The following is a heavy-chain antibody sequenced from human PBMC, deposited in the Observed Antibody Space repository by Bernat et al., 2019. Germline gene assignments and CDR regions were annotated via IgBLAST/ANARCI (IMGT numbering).Heavy chain of an antibody. D-gene: IGHD6-13*01. V-gene: IGHV3-74*01. CDR2: INSDGSST. CDR3: ARAAGTINFLTGAQDDYYGMDV. CDR1: GFTFSSYW. Sequence: EVQLVESGGGLVQPGGSLRLSCAASGFTFSSYWMHWVRQAPGKGLVWVSRINSDGSSTSYADSVKGRFTIPRDNAQNTLYLQMNSLRAEDTAVYYCARAAGTINFLTGAQDDYYGMDVWGQGTTVTVSS. J-gene: IGHJ6*02.